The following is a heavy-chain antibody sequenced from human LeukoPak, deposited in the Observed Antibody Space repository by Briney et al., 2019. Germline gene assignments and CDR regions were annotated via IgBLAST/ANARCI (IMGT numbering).Heavy chain of an antibody. V-gene: IGHV4-59*01. CDR2: IYHSGST. CDR3: ARVSCSGGNCYFDY. CDR1: GGSISSYY. Sequence: SETLSLTCTVSGGSISSYYWSWIRQPPGKGLEWIGYIYHSGSTNYNPSLKSRVAQSVDASKSQFSLKLRSVTAADTAVYYCARVSCSGGNCYFDYWGQGTLVTVSS. D-gene: IGHD2-15*01. J-gene: IGHJ4*02.